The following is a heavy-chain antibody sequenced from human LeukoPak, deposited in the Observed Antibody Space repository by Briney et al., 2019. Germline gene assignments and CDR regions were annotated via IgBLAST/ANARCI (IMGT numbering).Heavy chain of an antibody. V-gene: IGHV3-23*01. CDR2: INGSGGST. CDR3: AKDSTWAMVTSDY. CDR1: GFTFNCYA. J-gene: IGHJ4*02. D-gene: IGHD5-18*01. Sequence: QPGGFLRLSCAASGFTFNCYAMSWGRQAPGEGVGWGSAINGSGGSTYYADSVKGRFTISRDNSKNTQYLQMNSLRAEDTAVYYCAKDSTWAMVTSDYWGQGTLVTVSS.